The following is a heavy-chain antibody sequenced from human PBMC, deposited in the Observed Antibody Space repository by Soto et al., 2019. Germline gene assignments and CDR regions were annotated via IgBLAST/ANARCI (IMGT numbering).Heavy chain of an antibody. V-gene: IGHV4-39*01. CDR2: IYYRGNA. CDR1: DDSINSDKYY. CDR3: ARLEGLATISYYFYF. J-gene: IGHJ4*02. Sequence: QLQLQESGPGLVKPSETLSLTCSVSDDSINSDKYYWGWIRQPPVKGLEWIGSIYYRGNAYYNPFLKTRVNISLHKSKSRFHLKLNSVTAADSAVYFCARLEGLATISYYFYFWGPGALVTVSS. D-gene: IGHD3-9*01.